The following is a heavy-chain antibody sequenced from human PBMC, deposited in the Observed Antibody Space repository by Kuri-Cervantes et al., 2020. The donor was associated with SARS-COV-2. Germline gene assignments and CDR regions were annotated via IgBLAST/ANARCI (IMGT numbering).Heavy chain of an antibody. D-gene: IGHD6-13*01. Sequence: ASVKVSCKASGYTFTSYYMHWVRQAPGQGLEWMGIINPSGGSTSYAQKFQGRVTMTRDTSASTAYMELSSLRSEDTAVYYCARDLYSSSWSFLNWFDPWGQGTLVTVSS. CDR2: INPSGGST. CDR1: GYTFTSYY. V-gene: IGHV1-46*01. J-gene: IGHJ5*02. CDR3: ARDLYSSSWSFLNWFDP.